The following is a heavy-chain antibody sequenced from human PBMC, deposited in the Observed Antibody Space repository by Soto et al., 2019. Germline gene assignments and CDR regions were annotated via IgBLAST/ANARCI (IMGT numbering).Heavy chain of an antibody. D-gene: IGHD6-6*01. CDR3: AREFGYSSSTLYYHYGMDV. J-gene: IGHJ6*02. CDR1: GYTFTGYY. CDR2: INPNSGGT. Sequence: QVQLVQSGAEVKKPGASVKVSCKASGYTFTGYYMHWVRQAPGQGLEWMGWINPNSGGTNYAQKFQGWVTMTRDTSISTAYMELSRLRSDDTAVYYCAREFGYSSSTLYYHYGMDVWGQGTTVTVSS. V-gene: IGHV1-2*04.